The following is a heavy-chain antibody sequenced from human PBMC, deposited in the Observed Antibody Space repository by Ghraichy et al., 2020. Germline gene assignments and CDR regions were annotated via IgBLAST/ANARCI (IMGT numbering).Heavy chain of an antibody. CDR1: GGSISSYY. Sequence: GSLRLSCTVSGGSISSYYWSWIRQPPGKGLEWIGYIYYSGSTNYNPSLKSRVTISVDTSKNQFSLKLSSVTAADTAVYYCARGLEVTAYYYYYGMDVWGQGTTVTVSS. CDR3: ARGLEVTAYYYYYGMDV. CDR2: IYYSGST. D-gene: IGHD1-1*01. J-gene: IGHJ6*02. V-gene: IGHV4-59*01.